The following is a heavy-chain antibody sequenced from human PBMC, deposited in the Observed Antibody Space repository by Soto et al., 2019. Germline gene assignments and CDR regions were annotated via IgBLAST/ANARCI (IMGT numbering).Heavy chain of an antibody. V-gene: IGHV3-66*01. J-gene: IGHJ3*02. CDR1: GFSVSSNY. CDR3: ARGFSGSSAQAFDI. D-gene: IGHD6-6*01. Sequence: GGSLRLSCVASGFSVSSNYMSWVLQAPGKGLDWVSIIYSGGSTNYADSVKGRLTISRGNSKNTLYLQMNSLRAEDTAVYYCARGFSGSSAQAFDIWGQGTMVTGSS. CDR2: IYSGGST.